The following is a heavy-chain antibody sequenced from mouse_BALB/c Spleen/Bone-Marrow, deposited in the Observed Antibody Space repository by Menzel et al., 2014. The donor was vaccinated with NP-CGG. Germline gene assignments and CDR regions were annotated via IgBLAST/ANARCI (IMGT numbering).Heavy chain of an antibody. V-gene: IGHV1-80*01. CDR3: ARGGISVDY. CDR2: IYPGDGDT. CDR1: GYAFSTYW. Sequence: QVQLQQSGAELVRPGSSVKLSCKSSGYAFSTYWINWVKQRPGQGLEWIGQIYPGDGDTDFNGKFKGKATLTADRSSNTAYMEFSSLTSEDSAVYFCARGGISVDYWGQGTTLTVSS. J-gene: IGHJ2*01.